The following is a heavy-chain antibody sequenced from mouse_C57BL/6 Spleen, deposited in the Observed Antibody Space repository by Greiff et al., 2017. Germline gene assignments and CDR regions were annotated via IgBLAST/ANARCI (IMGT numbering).Heavy chain of an antibody. CDR3: ARPTTVVAPFDY. Sequence: EVKLQESGGGLVKPGGSLKLSCAASGFTFSDYGMHWVRQAPEKGLEWVAYISSGSSTIYYADTVKGRFTISRDNAKNTLFLQMTSLRSEDTAMYYCARPTTVVAPFDYWGQGTTLTVSS. D-gene: IGHD1-1*01. V-gene: IGHV5-17*01. J-gene: IGHJ2*01. CDR1: GFTFSDYG. CDR2: ISSGSSTI.